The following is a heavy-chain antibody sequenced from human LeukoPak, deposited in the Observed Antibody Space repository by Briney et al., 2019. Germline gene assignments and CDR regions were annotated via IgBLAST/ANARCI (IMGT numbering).Heavy chain of an antibody. D-gene: IGHD3-3*01. CDR1: GGSISSYY. J-gene: IGHJ4*02. Sequence: SETLSLTCTVSGGSISSYYWSWIRQPPGKGLEWIGYIYYSGSTNYNPSLKSRVTISVDTSKNQFSLKLSSVTAADTAVYYCARGEYDFWSGSYTFDYWGQGTLVTVSS. CDR3: ARGEYDFWSGSYTFDY. CDR2: IYYSGST. V-gene: IGHV4-59*08.